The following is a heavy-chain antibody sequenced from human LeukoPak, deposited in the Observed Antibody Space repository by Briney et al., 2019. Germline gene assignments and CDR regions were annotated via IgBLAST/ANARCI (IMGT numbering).Heavy chain of an antibody. J-gene: IGHJ4*02. Sequence: SETLSLTCTVSGGSISSGGYYWSWIRQHPGKGLEWIGYIYYSGSTYYSPSLKSRITISVDTSKNRFSLKLSSVTAADTAVYYCARHQPFDYWGQGTLVTVSS. CDR3: ARHQPFDY. V-gene: IGHV4-31*03. CDR2: IYYSGST. CDR1: GGSISSGGYY.